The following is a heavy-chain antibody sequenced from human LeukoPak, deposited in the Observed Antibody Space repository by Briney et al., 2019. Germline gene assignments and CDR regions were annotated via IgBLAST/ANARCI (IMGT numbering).Heavy chain of an antibody. CDR1: GFTFSSYE. Sequence: GGSLRLSCAASGFTFSSYEMNWVRQAPGKGLEWVSFISSSGSAIHYADSVRGRFTISRDNAKNSLFLQMSRLRAEDTAVYYCAREKLSFFDSSCYFDHWGQGTLVTVSS. V-gene: IGHV3-48*03. J-gene: IGHJ4*02. CDR3: AREKLSFFDSSCYFDH. CDR2: ISSSGSAI. D-gene: IGHD3-22*01.